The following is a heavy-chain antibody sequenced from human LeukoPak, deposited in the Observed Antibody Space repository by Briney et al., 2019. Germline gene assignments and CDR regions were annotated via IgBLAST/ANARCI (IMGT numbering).Heavy chain of an antibody. Sequence: PGGSLRLSCAASGFTLSSYWMSWVRQAPGKGLEWVSGISGSGGDTYYADSVKGRFTISRDNSKNTLYLQMNSLRAEDTAVYYCTKGPQVGSGYHPDYWGQGTLVTVSS. CDR1: GFTLSSYW. CDR2: ISGSGGDT. D-gene: IGHD3-22*01. J-gene: IGHJ4*02. V-gene: IGHV3-23*01. CDR3: TKGPQVGSGYHPDY.